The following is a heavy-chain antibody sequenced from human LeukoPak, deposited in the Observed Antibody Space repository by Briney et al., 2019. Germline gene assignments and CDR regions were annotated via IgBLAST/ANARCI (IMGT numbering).Heavy chain of an antibody. D-gene: IGHD3/OR15-3a*01. CDR1: GFTFSSYG. Sequence: GGSLRLSCAASGFTFSSYGMSWVRQAPGKGLEWVSAISGSGGSTYYADSVKGRFTISRDNSKNTLYLQMNSLRAEDTAVYYCAKAGFWTDYFDYWGQGTLVTVSS. J-gene: IGHJ4*02. V-gene: IGHV3-23*01. CDR2: ISGSGGST. CDR3: AKAGFWTDYFDY.